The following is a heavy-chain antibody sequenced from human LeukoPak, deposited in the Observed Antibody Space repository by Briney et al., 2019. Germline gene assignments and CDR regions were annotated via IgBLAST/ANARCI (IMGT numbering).Heavy chain of an antibody. CDR1: GYTFTSYD. J-gene: IGHJ5*02. Sequence: GPVKVSCKASGYTFTSYDINWVRQATGKGLEWMGWMNPNSGNPGYAQKFQGRVTMTRNNSISTAYMELSSLRSEDTAVYYCARASSLLRLGELNWFDPWGQGTLVTVSS. CDR2: MNPNSGNP. CDR3: ARASSLLRLGELNWFDP. D-gene: IGHD3-16*01. V-gene: IGHV1-8*01.